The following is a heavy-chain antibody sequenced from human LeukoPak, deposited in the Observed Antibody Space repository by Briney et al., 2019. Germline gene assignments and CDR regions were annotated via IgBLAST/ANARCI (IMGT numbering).Heavy chain of an antibody. CDR1: GGTFSSYA. V-gene: IGHV1-69*01. CDR2: IIPIFGTA. D-gene: IGHD3-22*01. J-gene: IGHJ4*02. Sequence: GGSLRLSCVTSGGTFSSYAISWVRQAPGQGLEWMGGIIPIFGTANYAQKFQGRVTITADESTSTAYMELSSLRSGDTAVYYCARGVYYYDSRHYFDYWGQGTLVTVSS. CDR3: ARGVYYYDSRHYFDY.